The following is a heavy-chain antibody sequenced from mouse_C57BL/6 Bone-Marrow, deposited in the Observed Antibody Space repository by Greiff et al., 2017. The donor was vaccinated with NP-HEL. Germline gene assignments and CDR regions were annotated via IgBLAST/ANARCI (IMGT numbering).Heavy chain of an antibody. CDR3: ARSRDGYYEVPPWFAY. CDR1: GYTFTDYY. V-gene: IGHV1-26*01. Sequence: EVQLQQSGPELVKPGASVKISCKASGYTFTDYYMNWVKQSHGKSLEWIGDINPNNGGTSYNQKFKGKATLTVDKSSSTAYMELRSLTSEDSAVYYCARSRDGYYEVPPWFAYWGQGTLVTVSA. D-gene: IGHD2-3*01. J-gene: IGHJ3*01. CDR2: INPNNGGT.